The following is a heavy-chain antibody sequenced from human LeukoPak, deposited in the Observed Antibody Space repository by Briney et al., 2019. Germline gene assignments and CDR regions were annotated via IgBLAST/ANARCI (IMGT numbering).Heavy chain of an antibody. D-gene: IGHD3-22*01. CDR2: INPNSGGT. J-gene: IGHJ5*02. CDR3: ARDGRHRYYYDSSGFYGSWFDP. V-gene: IGHV1-2*02. CDR1: GYTFTGYY. Sequence: EASVKVSCKASGYTFTGYYMHWVRQAPGQGLEWMGWINPNSGGTNYAQKFQGRVTMTRDTSISTAYMELSRLRSDDTAVYYCARDGRHRYYYDSSGFYGSWFDPWGQGTLVTVSS.